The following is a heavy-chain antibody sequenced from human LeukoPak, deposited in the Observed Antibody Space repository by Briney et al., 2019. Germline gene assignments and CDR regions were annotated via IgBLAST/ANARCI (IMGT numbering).Heavy chain of an antibody. CDR1: GYTFTSYD. D-gene: IGHD3-22*01. CDR3: ARVVITMIVVAALGPDYFDY. Sequence: GASVKVSCKASGYTFTSYDIIWVRQAPGQGLEWMRWISAYNGNTNYAQKLQGRVTMTTDTSTSTAYMELRSLRSDDTAVYYCARVVITMIVVAALGPDYFDYWGQGTLVTVSS. V-gene: IGHV1-18*01. CDR2: ISAYNGNT. J-gene: IGHJ4*02.